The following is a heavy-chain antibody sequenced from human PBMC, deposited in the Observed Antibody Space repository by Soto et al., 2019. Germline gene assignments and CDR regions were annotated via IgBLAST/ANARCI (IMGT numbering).Heavy chain of an antibody. J-gene: IGHJ4*02. CDR2: IKQDGSER. CDR1: GFTFSDFW. D-gene: IGHD2-8*01. V-gene: IGHV3-7*05. CDR3: ARSEVYSFDF. Sequence: EVQLVESGGGLVQPGGSLRLSCAASGFTFSDFWVTWVRQAPGKGLEWVANIKQDGSERYYVDSVKGRFTISRDNAKNSLFLQMNSLRAEDTAVYYCARSEVYSFDFWGQGTLVTASS.